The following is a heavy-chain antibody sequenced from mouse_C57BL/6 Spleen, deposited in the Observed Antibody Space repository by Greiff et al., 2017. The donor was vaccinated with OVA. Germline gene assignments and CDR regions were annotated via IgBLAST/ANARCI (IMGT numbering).Heavy chain of an antibody. CDR2: INPGSGGT. V-gene: IGHV1-54*01. D-gene: IGHD2-1*01. J-gene: IGHJ4*01. Sequence: VKLQQSGAELVRPGTSVKVSCKASGYAFTNYLIEWVKQRPGQGLEWIGVINPGSGGTNYNEKFKGKATLTADKSSSTAYMQLSSLTSEDSAVYFCARWGNYYAMDYWGQGTSVTVSS. CDR3: ARWGNYYAMDY. CDR1: GYAFTNYL.